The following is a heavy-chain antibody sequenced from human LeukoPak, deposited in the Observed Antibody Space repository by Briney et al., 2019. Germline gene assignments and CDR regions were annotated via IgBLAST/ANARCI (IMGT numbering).Heavy chain of an antibody. CDR2: IIPIFGTA. J-gene: IGHJ4*02. D-gene: IGHD1-1*01. V-gene: IGHV1-69*05. CDR1: GGTFSSYA. CDR3: AKGAYDTTGNYYFDH. Sequence: SVKVSCKASGGTFSSYAISWVRQAPGQGLEWMGGIIPIFGTANYAQKFQGRVTFTRDTSADTAYMELSSLTSEDTAVFYCAKGAYDTTGNYYFDHWGRGTLVIVSS.